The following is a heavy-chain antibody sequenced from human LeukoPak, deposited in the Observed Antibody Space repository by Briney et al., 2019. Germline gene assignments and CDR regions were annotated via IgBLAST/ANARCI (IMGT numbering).Heavy chain of an antibody. CDR1: GGTFSSYA. CDR3: ASTISGYSYGSDY. Sequence: ASVKVSCKASGGTFSSYAISWVRQAPGQGLEWMGRIIPIFGIANYAQKFQGRVTITADKSTSTAYMELSSLRSEDTAVYYCASTISGYSYGSDYWGQGTLVTVSS. V-gene: IGHV1-69*04. CDR2: IIPIFGIA. D-gene: IGHD5-18*01. J-gene: IGHJ4*02.